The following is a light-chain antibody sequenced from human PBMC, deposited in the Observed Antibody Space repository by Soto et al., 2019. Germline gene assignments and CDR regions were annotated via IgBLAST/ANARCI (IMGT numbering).Light chain of an antibody. CDR3: QQSYSTTRT. J-gene: IGKJ1*01. V-gene: IGKV1-39*01. CDR1: QSISSY. Sequence: IKLIHAASSQTKTVGDRVTITCRASQSISSYLNWYQQKPGKAPKLLIYAASSLQSGVPSRFSGSGSGTDFTLTISSLQHEDFATYYRQQSYSTTRTFGQGTKVDIK. CDR2: AAS.